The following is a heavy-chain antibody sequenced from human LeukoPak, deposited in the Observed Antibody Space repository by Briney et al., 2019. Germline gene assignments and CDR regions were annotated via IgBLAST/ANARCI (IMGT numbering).Heavy chain of an antibody. J-gene: IGHJ3*01. CDR1: GFTFNNYA. CDR2: ISGSGDRT. V-gene: IGHV3-23*01. CDR3: ARMGSTYYYDSSNYQDAFDV. Sequence: GGSLRLSCTASGFTFNNYAMSWVRQAPGKGLEWVSGISGSGDRTYYADSVKGQLTISRDNSKNTFYLQMNTVRAEDTAVYYCARMGSTYYYDSSNYQDAFDVWGQGTMVTVSS. D-gene: IGHD3-22*01.